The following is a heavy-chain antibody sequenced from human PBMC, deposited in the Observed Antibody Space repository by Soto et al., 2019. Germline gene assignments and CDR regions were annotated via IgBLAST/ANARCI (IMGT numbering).Heavy chain of an antibody. CDR3: AATIIAAVGTGYYYGMDV. CDR1: WFTFTNSS. CDR2: IVVGSGDT. J-gene: IGHJ6*02. D-gene: IGHD6-13*01. Sequence: GASVKVSRKGSWFTFTNSSVEWVRQARGQTPEWIGWIVVGSGDTNSAQKFQERVTITRDMSTSTAYIELSSLRSEDTAVYYCAATIIAAVGTGYYYGMDVWGQGTTVTVSS. V-gene: IGHV1-58*01.